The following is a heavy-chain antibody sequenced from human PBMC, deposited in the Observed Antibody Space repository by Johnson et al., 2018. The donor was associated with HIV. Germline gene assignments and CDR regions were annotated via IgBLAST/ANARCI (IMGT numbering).Heavy chain of an antibody. Sequence: QVQLVESGGGVVQPGRSLRLSCAASGFTFSTYAMHWVRQAPGKGLEWVAVISYDGSNKYYADSVKGRFTISRDNSKNTLYLQMNSLRAEDTAVYYCAKFGCSGGSCYSVMADAYDIWGQGTMVTVSS. V-gene: IGHV3-30-3*01. CDR2: ISYDGSNK. CDR3: AKFGCSGGSCYSVMADAYDI. J-gene: IGHJ3*02. D-gene: IGHD2-15*01. CDR1: GFTFSTYA.